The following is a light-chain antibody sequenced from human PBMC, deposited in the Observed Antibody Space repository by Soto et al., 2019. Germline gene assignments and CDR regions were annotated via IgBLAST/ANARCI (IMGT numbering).Light chain of an antibody. CDR1: SSNIGAGYD. CDR2: GDT. J-gene: IGLJ2*01. CDR3: QSYDNSLSGLEV. V-gene: IGLV1-40*01. Sequence: QAVVTQPPSVSGAPGQRVTISCTGSSSNIGAGYDVHWYQQLPGTAPKLLIYGDTNRPSGVPDRFSGSKSGTSASLAITGLQPEDEADYYCQSYDNSLSGLEVFGGGTKVTVL.